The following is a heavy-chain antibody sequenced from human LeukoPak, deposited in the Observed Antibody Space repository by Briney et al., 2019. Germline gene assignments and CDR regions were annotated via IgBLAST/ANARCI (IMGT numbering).Heavy chain of an antibody. V-gene: IGHV3-11*03. CDR1: GIPFSDFY. Sequence: PGGSPRLSCVVSGIPFSDFYMNWIRQAPGKGLEWISYISSSSSYTDYAESVKGRFTISRDNAKSALYLQMNDLRVDDTALYYCAAGTAADYWGQGTLVLVSS. CDR3: AAGTAADY. D-gene: IGHD6-13*01. CDR2: ISSSSSYT. J-gene: IGHJ4*02.